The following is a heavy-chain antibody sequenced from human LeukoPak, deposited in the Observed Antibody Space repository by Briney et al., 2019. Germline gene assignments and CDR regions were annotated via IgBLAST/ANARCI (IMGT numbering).Heavy chain of an antibody. CDR3: ARDRGLLSTFDY. J-gene: IGHJ4*02. V-gene: IGHV1-69*13. Sequence: SVKVSCKASGGTFSSYAISWVRQAPGQGLEWMGGIIPIFGTANYAQKFQGRVTITAGESTSTAYMELSSLRSEDTAVYYCARDRGLLSTFDYWGQGTLVTVSS. CDR2: IIPIFGTA. CDR1: GGTFSSYA. D-gene: IGHD3-10*01.